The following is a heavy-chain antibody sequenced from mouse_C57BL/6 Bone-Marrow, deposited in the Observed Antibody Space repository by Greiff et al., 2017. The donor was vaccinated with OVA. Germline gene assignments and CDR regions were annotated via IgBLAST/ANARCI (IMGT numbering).Heavy chain of an antibody. CDR1: GYTFTSYW. J-gene: IGHJ3*01. CDR3: ARFDYDGAWFAY. V-gene: IGHV1-55*01. CDR2: IYPGSGST. D-gene: IGHD2-4*01. Sequence: QVHVKQSGAELVKPGASVKMSCKASGYTFTSYWITWVKQRPGQGLEWIGDIYPGSGSTNYNEKFKSKATLTVDTSSSTAYMQLSSLTSEDSAVYYCARFDYDGAWFAYWGQGTLVTVSA.